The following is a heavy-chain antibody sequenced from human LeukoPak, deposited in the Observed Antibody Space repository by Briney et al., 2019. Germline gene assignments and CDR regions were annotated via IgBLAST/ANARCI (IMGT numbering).Heavy chain of an antibody. Sequence: GGSLRLSCAASGLTFSSYSMNWVRQAPGKGLEWVSYISSSSSTIYYADSVKGRFTISRDNAKNSLYLQMNSLRAEDTAVYYCAREGINDFWSGTGFGYWGQGTLVTVSS. CDR2: ISSSSSTI. CDR3: AREGINDFWSGTGFGY. J-gene: IGHJ4*02. V-gene: IGHV3-48*01. D-gene: IGHD3-3*01. CDR1: GLTFSSYS.